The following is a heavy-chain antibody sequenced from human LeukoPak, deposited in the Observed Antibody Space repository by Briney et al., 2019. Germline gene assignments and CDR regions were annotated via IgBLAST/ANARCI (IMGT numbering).Heavy chain of an antibody. J-gene: IGHJ4*02. CDR2: IYSTGST. V-gene: IGHV4-61*02. CDR1: GDSISIGNYY. D-gene: IGHD3-22*01. Sequence: PSQTLSLTCSVSGDSISIGNYYWTWIRQPAGKGLEWIGRIYSTGSTNYNPSLKSRVTISVDTSKNQFSLRLSSVTAADTAVYYCARVTTGGYYNCWGQGTLVTVS. CDR3: ARVTTGGYYNC.